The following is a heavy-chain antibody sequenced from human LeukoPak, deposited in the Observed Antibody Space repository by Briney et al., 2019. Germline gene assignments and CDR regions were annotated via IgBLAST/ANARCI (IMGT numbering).Heavy chain of an antibody. CDR2: ITSSGTTI. D-gene: IGHD6-13*01. V-gene: IGHV3-48*04. J-gene: IGHJ4*02. Sequence: GGSLRLSCAASGFTFSSYNMNWVRQAPGKGLECVSYITSSGTTIYYADSVKGRFTISRDTAKNSLCLQMNSLRPEDTAVYYCARDSGYSNSWYDFDYWGQGILVTVSS. CDR3: ARDSGYSNSWYDFDY. CDR1: GFTFSSYN.